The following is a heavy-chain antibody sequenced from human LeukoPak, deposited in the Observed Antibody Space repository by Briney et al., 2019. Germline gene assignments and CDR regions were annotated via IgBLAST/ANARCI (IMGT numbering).Heavy chain of an antibody. Sequence: PGGSLRLSCAASGFTFSSYIMNWVRQAPGKGLEWVSSISSSSSYIYYADSVKGRFTISRDNAKNSLYLQMNSLRAEDTAVYYCARDGVAAAGFQHWGQGTLVTVSS. V-gene: IGHV3-21*01. CDR2: ISSSSSYI. J-gene: IGHJ1*01. CDR3: ARDGVAAAGFQH. CDR1: GFTFSSYI. D-gene: IGHD6-19*01.